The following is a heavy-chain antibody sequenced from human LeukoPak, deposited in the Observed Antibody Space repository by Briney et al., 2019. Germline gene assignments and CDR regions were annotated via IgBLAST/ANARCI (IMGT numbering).Heavy chain of an antibody. J-gene: IGHJ5*02. CDR1: GFTFSSYS. CDR2: ISSSSRYI. V-gene: IGHV3-21*01. Sequence: PGGSLRLSCAASGFTFSSYSMNWVRQAPGEGLEWVSSISSSSRYIYYADSVKGRFTISRDNAKNPLYLQMNSLRAEDTAVYYCARYPYSTASWSDPWGQGTLVSVSS. CDR3: ARYPYSTASWSDP. D-gene: IGHD6-6*01.